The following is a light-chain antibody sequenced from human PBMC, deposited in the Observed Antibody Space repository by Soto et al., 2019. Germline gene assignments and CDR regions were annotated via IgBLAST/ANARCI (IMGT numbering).Light chain of an antibody. V-gene: IGKV1-39*01. CDR3: QQSYSSWLT. Sequence: DVHLAQSPSSLSAAVGDRVTITCRARQSINNYLNWYQQKPGEAPKLLVYAASTLQDGVPSRFSGSGSGTDFTLTISRLQPEDLAVYYCQQSYSSWLTFGGGTKVEI. J-gene: IGKJ4*01. CDR2: AAS. CDR1: QSINNY.